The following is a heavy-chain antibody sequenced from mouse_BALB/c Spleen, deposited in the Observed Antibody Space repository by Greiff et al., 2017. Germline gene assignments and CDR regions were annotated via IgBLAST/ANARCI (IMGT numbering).Heavy chain of an antibody. V-gene: IGHV2-9-2*01. J-gene: IGHJ4*01. D-gene: IGHD1-1*01. CDR1: GFSLTSYD. Sequence: VQLVESGPGLVAPSQSLSITCTVSGFSLTSYDISWIRQPPGKGLEWLGVIWTGGGTNYNSAFMSRLSISKDNSKSQVFLKMNSLQTDDTAIYYCVRIGSAYAMDYWGQGTSVTVSS. CDR2: IWTGGGT. CDR3: VRIGSAYAMDY.